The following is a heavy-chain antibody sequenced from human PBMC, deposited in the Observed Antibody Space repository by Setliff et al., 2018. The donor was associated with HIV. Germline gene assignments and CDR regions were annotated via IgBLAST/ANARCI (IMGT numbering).Heavy chain of an antibody. J-gene: IGHJ2*01. V-gene: IGHV3-23*01. CDR3: AKPQVQVIRAYWYFDL. CDR1: GFTFSSYA. Sequence: QPGGSLRLSCAASGFTFSSYAMSWVRQAPGKGLEWVSAISGSGGSTYYADSVKGRFTISRDNSKNTLYLQMNSLRAEDTAVYYCAKPQVQVIRAYWYFDLWGRGTLVTVSS. CDR2: ISGSGGST. D-gene: IGHD3-10*01.